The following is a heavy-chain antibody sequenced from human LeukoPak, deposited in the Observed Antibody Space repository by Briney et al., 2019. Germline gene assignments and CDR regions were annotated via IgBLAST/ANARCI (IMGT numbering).Heavy chain of an antibody. D-gene: IGHD1-26*01. CDR2: IDASGRNL. CDR3: ALGGIVPRGY. Sequence: GGSLRLSCAVSGFTLWSYAMSWVRQAPGKGLEWVSAIDASGRNLYYADSVKGRFTISRDTSNNALFLQMNNLRAEDTAVYYCALGGIVPRGYWGQGTLVTVSS. V-gene: IGHV3-23*01. J-gene: IGHJ4*02. CDR1: GFTLWSYA.